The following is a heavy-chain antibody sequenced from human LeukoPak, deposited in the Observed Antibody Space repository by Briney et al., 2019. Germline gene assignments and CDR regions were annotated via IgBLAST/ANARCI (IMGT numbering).Heavy chain of an antibody. CDR2: IKYDGSAK. Sequence: PGGSLRLSCAASGFPLSSYWMSWVRQAPGKGLEWVANIKYDGSAKYYVDSVKGRFTISRDDAKNSLYLEMNSLRAEDTAVYYCARDLFSGSYQEDFWGQGTLVTVSS. V-gene: IGHV3-7*01. D-gene: IGHD1-26*01. CDR1: GFPLSSYW. J-gene: IGHJ4*02. CDR3: ARDLFSGSYQEDF.